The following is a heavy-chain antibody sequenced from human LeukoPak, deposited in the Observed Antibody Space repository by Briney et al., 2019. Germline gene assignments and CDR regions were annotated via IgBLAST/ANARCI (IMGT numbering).Heavy chain of an antibody. CDR2: ITSDSSYV. CDR3: ASYLYKSLDY. D-gene: IGHD3-10*01. Sequence: GGSLRLSCAASGFTFSSYNMNWVRQAPGKGLEWVSSITSDSSYVFYADSVKGRFTISRDNAKNSVYLQMNSLRAEDTAVYYCASYLYKSLDYWGQGTLVTVSS. CDR1: GFTFSSYN. V-gene: IGHV3-21*01. J-gene: IGHJ4*02.